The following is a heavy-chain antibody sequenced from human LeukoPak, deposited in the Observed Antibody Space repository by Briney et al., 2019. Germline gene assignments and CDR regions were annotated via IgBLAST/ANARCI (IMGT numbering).Heavy chain of an antibody. CDR1: GYSISSDYY. Sequence: PSETLSLTCAVSGYSISSDYYCGWIRPPPGKGLEWIGSIYHIGSTYYTPSLRSRVTISVDTSKNQFSLKMNSVTAADTAVYYCARVAPSGVVLRGNYYYFYYMDVWGKGTTVTVSS. D-gene: IGHD3-3*01. J-gene: IGHJ6*03. V-gene: IGHV4-38-2*01. CDR3: ARVAPSGVVLRGNYYYFYYMDV. CDR2: IYHIGST.